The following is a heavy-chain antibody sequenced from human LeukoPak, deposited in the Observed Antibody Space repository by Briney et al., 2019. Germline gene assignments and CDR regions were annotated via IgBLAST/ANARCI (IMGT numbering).Heavy chain of an antibody. V-gene: IGHV4-59*01. CDR2: INYSGST. J-gene: IGHJ4*02. Sequence: SETLSLTCTVSGGSLSSYYWSWIRQPPGKGREGVGYINYSGSTNYNPSLKRRVTISVDTSKNQFSLKLSSVTARDTAVYYCARTDYYGNGDFDYWGQGTPVTVSS. CDR3: ARTDYYGNGDFDY. D-gene: IGHD3-10*01. CDR1: GGSLSSYY.